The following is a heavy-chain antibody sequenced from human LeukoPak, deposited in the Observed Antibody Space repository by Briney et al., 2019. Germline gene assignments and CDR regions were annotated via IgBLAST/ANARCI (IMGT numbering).Heavy chain of an antibody. CDR2: ISSSSSYI. CDR3: ARDSDDSSGFDY. J-gene: IGHJ4*02. Sequence: PGRSLRLSCAASGFTFSSYSMNWVRQAPGKGLEWVSSISSSSSYIYYADSVKGRFTISGDNAKNSLYLQMNSLRAEDTAVYYCARDSDDSSGFDYWGQGTLVTVSS. CDR1: GFTFSSYS. V-gene: IGHV3-21*01. D-gene: IGHD3-22*01.